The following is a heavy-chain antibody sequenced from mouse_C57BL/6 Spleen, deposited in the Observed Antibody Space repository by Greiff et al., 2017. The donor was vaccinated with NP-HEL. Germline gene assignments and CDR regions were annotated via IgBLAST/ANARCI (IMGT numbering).Heavy chain of an antibody. D-gene: IGHD2-4*01. CDR3: ARGRDYDNFDV. CDR1: GYAFTNYL. J-gene: IGHJ1*03. V-gene: IGHV1-54*01. CDR2: INPGSGGT. Sequence: VQLQQSGAELVRPGTSVKVSCKASGYAFTNYLIEWVKQRPGQGLEWIGVINPGSGGTNYNEKFKGKATLTADKSSSTAYMQLSSLTSEDSAVYFCARGRDYDNFDVWGTGTTVTVSS.